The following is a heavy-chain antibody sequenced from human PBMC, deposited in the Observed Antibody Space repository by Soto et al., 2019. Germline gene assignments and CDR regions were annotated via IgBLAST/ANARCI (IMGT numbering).Heavy chain of an antibody. J-gene: IGHJ4*02. Sequence: SETLSLTCAVSGGSFSGYYWSWIRQPPGKGLEWIGEINHSGSTNYNPSLNNRVTISVDTSKNQFSLKLSSVTAAYTAVYYCARALASDGWLQYDYWGQGTLVTVSS. D-gene: IGHD5-12*01. V-gene: IGHV4-34*01. CDR2: INHSGST. CDR1: GGSFSGYY. CDR3: ARALASDGWLQYDY.